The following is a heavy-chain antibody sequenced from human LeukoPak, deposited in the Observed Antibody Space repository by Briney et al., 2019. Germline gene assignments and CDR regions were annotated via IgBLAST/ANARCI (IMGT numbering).Heavy chain of an antibody. CDR2: TSDRGDYT. Sequence: QSGGSLRLSCAASGFTFSSYSMSWVRQAPGKGLEWVSGTSDRGDYTYYADSVEGRFTISRDTSKNTLYLQMNSLRAEDTALYFCAKKAQYDGHYPLDYWGQGTLVTVSA. J-gene: IGHJ4*02. V-gene: IGHV3-23*01. CDR1: GFTFSSYS. D-gene: IGHD4/OR15-4a*01. CDR3: AKKAQYDGHYPLDY.